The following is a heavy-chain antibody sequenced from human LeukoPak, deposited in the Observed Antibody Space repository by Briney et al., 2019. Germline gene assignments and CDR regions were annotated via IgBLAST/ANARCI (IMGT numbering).Heavy chain of an antibody. J-gene: IGHJ5*02. CDR3: ARENQLGSGSYPGRFDP. CDR2: IYYSGST. CDR1: GSSISSGGYY. V-gene: IGHV4-31*03. D-gene: IGHD3-10*01. Sequence: SETLSLTCTVSGSSISSGGYYWSWIRQHPGKGLEWIGYIYYSGSTYYNPSLKSRVTISVDTSKNQFSLKLSSVTAADTAVYYCARENQLGSGSYPGRFDPWGQGTLVTVSS.